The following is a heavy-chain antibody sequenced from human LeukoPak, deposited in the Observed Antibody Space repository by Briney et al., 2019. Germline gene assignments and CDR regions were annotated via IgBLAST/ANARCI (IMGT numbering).Heavy chain of an antibody. CDR1: GFTFDDYA. D-gene: IGHD3-10*01. J-gene: IGHJ4*02. CDR3: AKDYGSGSYWKYYFDY. CDR2: ISWNSGSI. Sequence: TGRSLRLSCAASGFTFDDYAMHWVRQAPGKGLEWVSGISWNSGSIGYADSVKGRFTISRDNAKNSLYLQMNSLRAEDTALYYRAKDYGSGSYWKYYFDYWGQGTLVTVSS. V-gene: IGHV3-9*01.